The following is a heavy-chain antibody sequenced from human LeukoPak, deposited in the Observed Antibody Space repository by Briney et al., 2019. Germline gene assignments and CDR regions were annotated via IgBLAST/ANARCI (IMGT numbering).Heavy chain of an antibody. CDR1: GFTFSSYS. V-gene: IGHV3-21*01. J-gene: IGHJ6*02. CDR2: ISSSSSYI. CDR3: ARDRQRLVGGYYYYYYGMDV. D-gene: IGHD6-13*01. Sequence: GGSLRLSCAASGFTFSSYSMNWVRQAPGKGLEWVSSISSSSSYIYYADSVKGRFTISRDNAKNSLYLQMNSLRAEDTAVYYCARDRQRLVGGYYYYYYGMDVWGQGTTVTVSS.